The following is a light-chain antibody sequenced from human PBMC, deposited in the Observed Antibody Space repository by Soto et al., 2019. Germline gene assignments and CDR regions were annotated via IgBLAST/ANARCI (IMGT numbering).Light chain of an antibody. J-gene: IGKJ1*01. Sequence: DIQMTQSPSSLSASVGDRVTITCRASRTITSYLNWYQQQPGKAPKLLIYAASSMQSGVPSRFSGSGSGTDFTLTISSLQPEDFATYYCQQSYSTPWTFGLGTKVEIK. CDR3: QQSYSTPWT. V-gene: IGKV1-39*01. CDR1: RTITSY. CDR2: AAS.